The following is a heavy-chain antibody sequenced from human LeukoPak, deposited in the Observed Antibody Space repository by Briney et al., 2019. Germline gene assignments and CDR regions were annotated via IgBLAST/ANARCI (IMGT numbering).Heavy chain of an antibody. V-gene: IGHV4-30-2*01. CDR3: ARDLGRSSSPDAFDI. CDR2: IYHSEST. D-gene: IGHD6-6*01. CDR1: GGSISSGGYY. Sequence: MSSETLSLTCTVSGGSISSGGYYWSWIRQPPGKGLEWIGYIYHSESTYYNPSLKSRVTISVDRSKNQFSLKLSSVTAADTAVYYCARDLGRSSSPDAFDIWGQGTMVTVSS. J-gene: IGHJ3*02.